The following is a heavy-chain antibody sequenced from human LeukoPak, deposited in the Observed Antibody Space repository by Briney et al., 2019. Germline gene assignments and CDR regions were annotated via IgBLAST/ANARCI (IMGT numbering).Heavy chain of an antibody. D-gene: IGHD3-22*01. J-gene: IGHJ4*02. CDR3: ARVNPISSGFYAY. CDR1: GFTFSSYE. Sequence: PGGSLRLSCAASGFTFSSYEMNWVRQAPGKGLEWVSYISNSGTAIYYADSVKGRFTISRDNAKSSLFLQMSSLRADDTAIYYCARVNPISSGFYAYWGQGTLVTVSS. V-gene: IGHV3-48*03. CDR2: ISNSGTAI.